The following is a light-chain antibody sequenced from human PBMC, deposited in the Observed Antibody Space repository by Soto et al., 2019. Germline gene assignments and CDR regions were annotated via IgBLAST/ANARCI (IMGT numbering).Light chain of an antibody. CDR3: QSYDTSLNEYV. J-gene: IGLJ1*01. CDR1: GTNIGAAYD. Sequence: QSVLTQPPSVSGAPGQTVTISCSGGGTNIGAAYDVQWYQQFPGTAPKLLIYETRNRPSGVSDRFSGSRSGSSASLAITGLRTDDEADYYCQSYDTSLNEYVFGAGTKVTVL. V-gene: IGLV1-40*01. CDR2: ETR.